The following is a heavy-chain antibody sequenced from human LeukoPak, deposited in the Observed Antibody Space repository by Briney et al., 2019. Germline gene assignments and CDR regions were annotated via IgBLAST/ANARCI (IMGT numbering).Heavy chain of an antibody. CDR2: INPNSGGT. CDR3: ARGRSTTGFDY. D-gene: IGHD4-11*01. V-gene: IGHV1-2*02. J-gene: IGHJ4*02. CDR1: GYTFTGHY. Sequence: ASVKVSCNTSGYTFTGHYMHWVRQAPGQGLEWMAWINPNSGGTNCAQKFQGRVTMTRDTSISTAYMELSRLRSDDTALYYCARGRSTTGFDYWGQGTLVTVSS.